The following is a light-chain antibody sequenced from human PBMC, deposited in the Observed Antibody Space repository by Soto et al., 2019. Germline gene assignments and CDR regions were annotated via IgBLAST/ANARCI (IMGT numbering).Light chain of an antibody. CDR1: QGISNY. V-gene: IGKV1-27*01. CDR3: QKYNNVPAT. CDR2: AAS. Sequence: DIQMTQSPSSLSASVGDRVTITCRASQGISNYLAWYQQKPGKVSKILIYAASTLQSGVPSRFSGSGSGTDFTLTISSLQPEDVASYYCQKYNNVPATFGQGTRLEIK. J-gene: IGKJ5*01.